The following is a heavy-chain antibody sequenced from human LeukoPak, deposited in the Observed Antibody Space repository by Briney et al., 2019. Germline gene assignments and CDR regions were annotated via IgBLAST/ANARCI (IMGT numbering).Heavy chain of an antibody. Sequence: GASVKVSCKASGYTFTSYDINWVRQATGQGLEWMGWMNPNSGNTGYAQKFQGRVTMTRNTSISTAYMELSSLRSEDTAVYYCARGGYYYGSGSYSHYYHYGMDVWGQGTTVTVSS. J-gene: IGHJ6*02. V-gene: IGHV1-8*01. CDR3: ARGGYYYGSGSYSHYYHYGMDV. CDR1: GYTFTSYD. CDR2: MNPNSGNT. D-gene: IGHD3-10*01.